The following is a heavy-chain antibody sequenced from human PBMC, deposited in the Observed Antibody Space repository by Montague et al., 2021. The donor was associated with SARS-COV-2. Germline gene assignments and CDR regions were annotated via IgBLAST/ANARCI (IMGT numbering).Heavy chain of an antibody. D-gene: IGHD3-3*01. J-gene: IGHJ5*02. Sequence: SETLSLTCTVSGGSISSSSYYWGWIRQPPGKGLEWIGYIYYSGSTNYNPSLKSRVTISVDTSKNQFSLKLSSVTAADTAVYYCAREKADFWSGLNGWFDPWGQGTLVTVSS. CDR3: AREKADFWSGLNGWFDP. V-gene: IGHV4-61*01. CDR2: IYYSGST. CDR1: GGSISSSSYY.